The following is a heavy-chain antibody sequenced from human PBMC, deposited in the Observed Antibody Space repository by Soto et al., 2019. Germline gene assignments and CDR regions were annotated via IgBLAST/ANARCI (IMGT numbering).Heavy chain of an antibody. CDR3: VTSLSGYYYNY. CDR2: ISTSGTTT. J-gene: IGHJ4*02. D-gene: IGHD3-22*01. CDR1: GFALSTYE. V-gene: IGHV3-48*03. Sequence: GGSLRLSGAAGGFALSTYEMIWVLQAPGKGLEWVSYISTSGTTTYYADSVRGRFTISRDNAKNSLDLQMNSLRAEDTAVYYCVTSLSGYYYNYWGQGTLVTVSS.